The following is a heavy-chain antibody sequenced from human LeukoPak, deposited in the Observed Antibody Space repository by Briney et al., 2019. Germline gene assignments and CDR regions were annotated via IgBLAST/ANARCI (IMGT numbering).Heavy chain of an antibody. D-gene: IGHD3-10*01. CDR1: GGSINVGY. V-gene: IGHV4-59*01. CDR2: IHYTGGA. Sequence: SETLSLTCTVSGGSINVGYWSWIRQPPGKGLEWIGYIHYTGGANYNSSLHGRLTIFIETSKTHFSLQLTSVTSADTAVYFCARGQGFSSTDHWGQGTLVSVSS. J-gene: IGHJ5*02. CDR3: ARGQGFSSTDH.